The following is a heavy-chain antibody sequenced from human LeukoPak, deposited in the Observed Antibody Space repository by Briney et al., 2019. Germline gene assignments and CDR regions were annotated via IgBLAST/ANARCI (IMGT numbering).Heavy chain of an antibody. D-gene: IGHD3-9*01. CDR3: ATHDVLTGYPYFDF. V-gene: IGHV3-7*01. Sequence: GGSLRLSCAASGFIFRSYWMSWVRQAPGKGLEWVANIQQDGSVQYYVDSVKGRFTISRDSSKNSLYLQMNSLSAEDTAVYYCATHDVLTGYPYFDFWGQGTLVAVSS. CDR1: GFIFRSYW. CDR2: IQQDGSVQ. J-gene: IGHJ4*02.